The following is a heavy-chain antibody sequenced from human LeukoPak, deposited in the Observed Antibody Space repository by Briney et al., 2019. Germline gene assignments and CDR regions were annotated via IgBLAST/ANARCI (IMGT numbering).Heavy chain of an antibody. D-gene: IGHD3-10*01. J-gene: IGHJ4*02. V-gene: IGHV3-9*01. CDR1: GFTFDDYA. Sequence: PGGSLRLSCAASGFTFDDYAMHWVRQAPGKGLEWVSGISWNSGSIGYADSVKGRFTISRDNAKNSLYLQMNSLRTEDTALYYCAKGPGTMVRNQPYYFDYWGQGTLVTVSS. CDR3: AKGPGTMVRNQPYYFDY. CDR2: ISWNSGSI.